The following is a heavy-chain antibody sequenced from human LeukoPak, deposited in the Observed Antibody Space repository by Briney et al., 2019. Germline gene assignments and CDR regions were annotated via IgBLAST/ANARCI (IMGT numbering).Heavy chain of an antibody. CDR1: GYSIRSGYQ. V-gene: IGHV4-38-2*01. J-gene: IGHJ4*02. CDR3: AGNYYGSGSYYSEDRY. D-gene: IGHD3-10*01. Sequence: PSETLSLTCSVSGYSIRSGYQWGWIRQAPGKGLEWIGSINYSGRTYDNPSLKSRVTISIDTSKNQIFLKLRSTTAADTAVYYCAGNYYGSGSYYSEDRYWGQGTLVTVSS. CDR2: INYSGRT.